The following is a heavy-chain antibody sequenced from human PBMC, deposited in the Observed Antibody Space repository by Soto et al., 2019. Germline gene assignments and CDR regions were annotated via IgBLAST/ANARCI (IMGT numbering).Heavy chain of an antibody. CDR2: IYYSGST. D-gene: IGHD2-15*01. CDR3: ARGCSGGSCFNWFDP. Sequence: SETLFLTCTVSGGSISSSSYYWGWIRQPPGKGLEWIGSIYYSGSTYYNPSLKSRVTISVDTSKNQFSLKLSSVTAADTAVYYCARGCSGGSCFNWFDPWGQGTLVTVSS. CDR1: GGSISSSSYY. J-gene: IGHJ5*02. V-gene: IGHV4-39*01.